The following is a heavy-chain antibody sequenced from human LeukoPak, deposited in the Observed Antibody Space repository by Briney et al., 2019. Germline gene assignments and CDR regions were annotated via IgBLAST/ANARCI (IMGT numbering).Heavy chain of an antibody. D-gene: IGHD1-7*01. CDR1: GGTFSSYA. CDR3: ARISAAGTTGGMDV. J-gene: IGHJ6*02. V-gene: IGHV1-69*04. Sequence: SVKVSCKASGGTFSSYAISWVRQAPGQGLEWMGRIIPILGIANYAQKFQGRVTITADKSASTAYMELSSLRSEDTAVYYCARISAAGTTGGMDVWGQGTTVTVSS. CDR2: IIPILGIA.